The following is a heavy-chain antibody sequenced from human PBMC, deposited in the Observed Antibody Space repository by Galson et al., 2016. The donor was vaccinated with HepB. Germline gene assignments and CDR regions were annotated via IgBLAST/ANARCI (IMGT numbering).Heavy chain of an antibody. CDR3: ARRMATITSFDY. J-gene: IGHJ4*02. D-gene: IGHD5-24*01. CDR1: GFTFSSYW. CDR2: INSDGSST. V-gene: IGHV3-74*01. Sequence: SLRLSCAASGFTFSSYWMHWVRQAPGKGLVLVSRINSDGSSTSYADSVKGRFTISRDNAKNTLYLQMNSLRAEDTAVYYCARRMATITSFDYWGQGTLVTVSS.